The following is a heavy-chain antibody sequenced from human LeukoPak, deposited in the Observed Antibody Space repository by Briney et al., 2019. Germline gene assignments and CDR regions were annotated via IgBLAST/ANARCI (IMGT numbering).Heavy chain of an antibody. CDR3: ARDRLTFSDSYGLFDY. J-gene: IGHJ4*02. Sequence: SETLSLTCTVSGGSISSSSYYWGWIRQPPGKGLEWIGSIYYSGSTYYNPSLKSRVTISVDTSKNQFSLKLSSVTAADTAVYYCARDRLTFSDSYGLFDYWGQGTLVTVSS. D-gene: IGHD5-18*01. CDR1: GGSISSSSYY. V-gene: IGHV4-39*07. CDR2: IYYSGST.